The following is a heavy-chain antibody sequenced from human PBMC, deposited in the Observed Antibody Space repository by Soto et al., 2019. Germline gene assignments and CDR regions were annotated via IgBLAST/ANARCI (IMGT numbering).Heavy chain of an antibody. D-gene: IGHD2-21*02. J-gene: IGHJ3*02. V-gene: IGHV3-15*07. CDR2: IKSKTDGGTT. Sequence: PGGSLRLSCAASGFTFSNAWMNWVRQAPGKGLEWVGRIKSKTDGGTTDYAAPVKGRFTISRDDSKNTLYLQMNSLKTEDTAVYYCTTLAYCGGDCYSAAFDIWGQGTMVTVSS. CDR3: TTLAYCGGDCYSAAFDI. CDR1: GFTFSNAW.